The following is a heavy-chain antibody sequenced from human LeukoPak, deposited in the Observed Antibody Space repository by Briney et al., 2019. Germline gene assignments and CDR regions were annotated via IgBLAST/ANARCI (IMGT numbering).Heavy chain of an antibody. D-gene: IGHD3-22*01. CDR3: AKDHGGYTDY. Sequence: GGSLRLSCAASTFTFSSYAMNWVRQAPGKGLEWVSAISGSGDNTYYADSVKGRFTISRDNSKNTLYLQMNSLRAEDTAVYYCAKDHGGYTDYWGQGTLVTVSS. J-gene: IGHJ4*02. CDR2: ISGSGDNT. V-gene: IGHV3-23*01. CDR1: TFTFSSYA.